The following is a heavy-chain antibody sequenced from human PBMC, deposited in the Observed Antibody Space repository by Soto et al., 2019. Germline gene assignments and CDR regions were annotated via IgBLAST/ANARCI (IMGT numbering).Heavy chain of an antibody. J-gene: IGHJ6*03. CDR3: ARAGGQQLKYYYMDV. V-gene: IGHV1-3*01. CDR2: INGGNGNT. D-gene: IGHD6-13*01. CDR1: GNTVPNYA. Sequence: ASVKVSCKASGNTVPNYAIHWVRQAPGQRLEWMGWINGGNGNTYYSEHFQGRVTFTRDTSAGTAYMELRSLRSDDTAVYYCARAGGQQLKYYYMDVWGQGTLVTVSS.